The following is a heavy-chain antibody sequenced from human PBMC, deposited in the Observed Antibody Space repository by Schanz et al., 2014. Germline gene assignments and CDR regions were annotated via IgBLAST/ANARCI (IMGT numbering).Heavy chain of an antibody. J-gene: IGHJ3*02. CDR2: ISRDGTTS. Sequence: EVQVVESGGGLVQPGGSLRLSCAASGFAFSNYAMNWVRQAPGKGLEWLSYISRDGTTSYYADSVKGRFTISRDNAKNSLYLEMTSLRGEDTAVYYCARENLNWEAFDIWGQGTVVTVSS. CDR1: GFAFSNYA. V-gene: IGHV3-48*04. CDR3: ARENLNWEAFDI. D-gene: IGHD7-27*01.